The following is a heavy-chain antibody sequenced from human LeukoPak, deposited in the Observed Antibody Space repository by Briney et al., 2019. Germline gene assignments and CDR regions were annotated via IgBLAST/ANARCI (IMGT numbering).Heavy chain of an antibody. V-gene: IGHV3-30*19. CDR3: ARDSIAGATVLDY. CDR1: GFTFSSYG. CDR2: ISYDGSNK. D-gene: IGHD1-26*01. Sequence: GRSLRLSCAASGFTFSSYGMHWVRQAPGKGLEWVAVISYDGSNKYYADSVKGRFTISRDNSKNTLYLQMNSLRAEDTAVYYCARDSIAGATVLDYWGQGTLVTVSS. J-gene: IGHJ4*02.